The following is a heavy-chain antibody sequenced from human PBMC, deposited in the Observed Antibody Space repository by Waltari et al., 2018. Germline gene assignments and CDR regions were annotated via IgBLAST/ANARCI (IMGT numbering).Heavy chain of an antibody. CDR1: GFTFSSYS. CDR2: ISSSSSYI. D-gene: IGHD3-3*01. J-gene: IGHJ4*02. CDR3: ARGLSGDFWSGYSFDY. Sequence: EVQLVESGGGLVKPGGSLRLSCAASGFTFSSYSMNWVRQAPGKGLEWVACISSSSSYIYYAESVKGRFTISRDNAKNSLYLQMNSLRAEDTAVYYCARGLSGDFWSGYSFDYWGQGTLVTVSS. V-gene: IGHV3-21*01.